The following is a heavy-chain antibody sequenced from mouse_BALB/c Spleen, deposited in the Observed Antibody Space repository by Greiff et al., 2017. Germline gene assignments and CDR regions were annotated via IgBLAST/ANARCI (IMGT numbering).Heavy chain of an antibody. CDR1: GFTFSSYG. CDR3: ARALYYAFDY. CDR2: INSNGGST. V-gene: IGHV5-6-3*01. J-gene: IGHJ2*01. Sequence: EVKLMESGGGLVQPGGSLKLSCAASGFTFSSYGMSWVRQTPDKRLELVATINSNGGSTYYPDSVKGRFTISRDNAKNTLYLQMSSLKSEDTAMYYCARALYYAFDYWGQGTTLTVSS. D-gene: IGHD2-1*01.